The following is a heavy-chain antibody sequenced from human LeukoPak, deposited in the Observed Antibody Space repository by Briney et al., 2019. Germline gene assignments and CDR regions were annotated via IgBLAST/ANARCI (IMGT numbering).Heavy chain of an antibody. CDR1: GFTFSTYS. J-gene: IGHJ4*02. V-gene: IGHV3-48*01. CDR3: ASQSSGGFFEDY. Sequence: PGGSLRLSCAASGFTFSTYSMNWVRQAPGKGLEWISYISSSSSTIYYADSVKGRFTISGDNAKNSLYLQMNSLRAEDTAVYYCASQSSGGFFEDYWGQGTLVTVSS. CDR2: ISSSSSTI. D-gene: IGHD3-3*01.